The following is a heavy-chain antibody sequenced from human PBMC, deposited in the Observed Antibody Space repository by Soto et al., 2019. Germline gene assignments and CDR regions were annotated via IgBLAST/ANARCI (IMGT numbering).Heavy chain of an antibody. CDR3: ARGITGGYSAYYFDS. Sequence: QVQLVQSGAEVKKPGASVKVSCKTSGYTFSNNDINWVRQASGQGLEWMGWMNPNSGNTGFAQKFQGIDTMNRNTSIITAYMELSSLRSEDTAVHYCARGITGGYSAYYFDSWGQGTLVTVSS. CDR1: GYTFSNND. V-gene: IGHV1-8*01. D-gene: IGHD2-8*02. CDR2: MNPNSGNT. J-gene: IGHJ4*02.